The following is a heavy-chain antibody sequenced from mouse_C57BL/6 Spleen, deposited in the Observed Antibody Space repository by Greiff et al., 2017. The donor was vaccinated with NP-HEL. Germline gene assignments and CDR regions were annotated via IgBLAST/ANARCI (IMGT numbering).Heavy chain of an antibody. CDR3: ARMARTIN. CDR2: INSNGGST. J-gene: IGHJ2*01. CDR1: GFTFSSYG. Sequence: EVHLVESGGGLVQPGGSLKLSCVASGFTFSSYGMSWVRQTPDKWLELVATINSNGGSTYYPDSVKGRFTISRDNAKNTLYLQMSSLKSEDTAMYYCARMARTINWGQGTTLTVSS. V-gene: IGHV5-6-3*01.